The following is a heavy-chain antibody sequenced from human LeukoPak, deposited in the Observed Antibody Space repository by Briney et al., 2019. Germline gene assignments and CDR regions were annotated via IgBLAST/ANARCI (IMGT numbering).Heavy chain of an antibody. Sequence: SETLSLTCTVSGGSISSSSYYWGWIRQPPGKGLEWIGSIYYSGSTYYNPSLKSRVTISVDTSKNQFSLKLSSVTAADTAVYYCARPRSFYWGMDVWGQGTTVTVSS. D-gene: IGHD2/OR15-2a*01. V-gene: IGHV4-39*07. CDR1: GGSISSSSYY. CDR2: IYYSGST. J-gene: IGHJ6*02. CDR3: ARPRSFYWGMDV.